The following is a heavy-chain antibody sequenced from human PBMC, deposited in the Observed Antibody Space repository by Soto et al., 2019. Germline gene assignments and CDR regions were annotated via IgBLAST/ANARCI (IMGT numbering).Heavy chain of an antibody. J-gene: IGHJ4*02. D-gene: IGHD3-22*01. V-gene: IGHV3-33*01. CDR2: IWYDGSNK. Sequence: PGGSLRLSCAASGFAFSSYGMQWVRQAPGKGLEWVAVIWYDGSNKYYADSVKGRFTISRDNSKNTLYLQMNSLRAEDTAVYYCARGYYFEGYFDYWGQGTLVTVSS. CDR3: ARGYYFEGYFDY. CDR1: GFAFSSYG.